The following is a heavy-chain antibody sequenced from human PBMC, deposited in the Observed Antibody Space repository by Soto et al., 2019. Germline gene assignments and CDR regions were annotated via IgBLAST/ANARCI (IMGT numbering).Heavy chain of an antibody. CDR2: IHSDGRST. CDR3: ARRGAAFDI. CDR1: GFTFSNYW. Sequence: EVQLVESGGGLVQPGGSLTLSCAASGFTFSNYWMHWVRQAPGKGLVWVSRIHSDGRSTTYADSVKGRFTISRDNAKKTLYLEMNSLRAEDTAVYYCARRGAAFDIWGQGTMVTVSS. V-gene: IGHV3-74*01. J-gene: IGHJ3*02.